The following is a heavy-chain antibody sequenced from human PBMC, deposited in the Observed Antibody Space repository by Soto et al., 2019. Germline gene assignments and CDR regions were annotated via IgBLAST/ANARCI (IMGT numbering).Heavy chain of an antibody. CDR1: GGIFSSYA. CDR2: IIPIFGSA. CDR3: ASHNYDYSNYKGPTNYYFYGMDV. V-gene: IGHV1-69*13. D-gene: IGHD4-4*01. Sequence: GASVKVSCKASGGIFSSYAISWVRQAPGQGLEWMGGIIPIFGSASFAQKFQGRVTITADESTNTAHMELSSLRSEDTAVYYCASHNYDYSNYKGPTNYYFYGMDVWGQGTTVTVSS. J-gene: IGHJ6*02.